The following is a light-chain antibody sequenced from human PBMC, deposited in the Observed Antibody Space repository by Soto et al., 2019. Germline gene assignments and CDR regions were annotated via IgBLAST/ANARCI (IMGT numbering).Light chain of an antibody. CDR3: QPYNSDSRT. J-gene: IGKJ1*01. V-gene: IGKV1-5*03. CDR2: KAS. CDR1: QSISTY. Sequence: DIQMTQSPSTLSASVGYRVTITCLAIQSISTYLAWYRNKPGEAPKLLIYKASTLERGVPSRFSGSGSGTDFTLTISSLQPDDFATYYCQPYNSDSRTFGQGTKVDI.